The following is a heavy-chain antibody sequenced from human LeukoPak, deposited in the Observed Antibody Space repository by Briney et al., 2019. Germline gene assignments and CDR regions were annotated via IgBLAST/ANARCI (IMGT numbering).Heavy chain of an antibody. D-gene: IGHD2-2*01. CDR3: ARADSVPAGDYHYWYMDV. CDR1: GYTFTAYY. Sequence: GASVKVSCKASGYTFTAYYMHWVRQDLRQGLQWMGWINPNSGGTDYAQKFQGRVTMTRDTSIRTVYMELSSLRSDDTAVYYCARADSVPAGDYHYWYMDVWGKGTTVTVSS. J-gene: IGHJ6*03. V-gene: IGHV1-2*02. CDR2: INPNSGGT.